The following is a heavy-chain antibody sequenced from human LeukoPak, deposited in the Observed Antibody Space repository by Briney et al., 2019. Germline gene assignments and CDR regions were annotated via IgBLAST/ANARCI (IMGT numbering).Heavy chain of an antibody. CDR3: AKGGATVINY. CDR1: GFTFSNYW. V-gene: IGHV3-74*01. CDR2: INSDGSST. J-gene: IGHJ4*02. D-gene: IGHD4-17*01. Sequence: GGSLRLSCAASGFTFSNYWMHWVRQAPGKGLVWVSRINSDGSSTTSADSVKGRFTISRDNAKNTLYLQMNSLRAEDTAVYYCAKGGATVINYWGQGTLVTVSS.